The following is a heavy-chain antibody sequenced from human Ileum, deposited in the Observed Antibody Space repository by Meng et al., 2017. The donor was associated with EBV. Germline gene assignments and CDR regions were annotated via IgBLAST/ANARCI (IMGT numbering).Heavy chain of an antibody. CDR1: WFSLNTGGVG. CDR2: VYWDDDK. D-gene: IGHD3/OR15-3a*01. CDR3: AHEEDWRIDY. Sequence: QITFKNAAPTPVTPTQTLTLTCICSWFSLNTGGVGVGWIRQPPGKSLDWLALVYWDDDKRYSPSLERRLTITKDTSKNQVVFTMTNMDPLDTATYYCAHEEDWRIDYWGQGTLVTVSS. J-gene: IGHJ4*02. V-gene: IGHV2-5*02.